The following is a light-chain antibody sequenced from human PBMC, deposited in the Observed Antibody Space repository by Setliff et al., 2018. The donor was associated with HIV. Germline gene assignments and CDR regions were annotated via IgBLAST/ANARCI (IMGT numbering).Light chain of an antibody. J-gene: IGLJ2*01. Sequence: SVLTQPASVSGSPGQSITISCTGTSSDVGSYNLVSWYQQHPGKAPKLMIYEGSKRPSGVSNRFSGSKSGNTASLTISGLQAEDEADYYCCSYAGSSTFEVFGGGTQLTVL. CDR2: EGS. CDR3: CSYAGSSTFEV. CDR1: SSDVGSYNL. V-gene: IGLV2-23*03.